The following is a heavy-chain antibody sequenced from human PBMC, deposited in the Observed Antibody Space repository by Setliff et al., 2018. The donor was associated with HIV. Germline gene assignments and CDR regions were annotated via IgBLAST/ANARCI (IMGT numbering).Heavy chain of an antibody. Sequence: SETLSLTCSVSGYSVSSPYYWAWIRQSPGKGLEWIGSIYHSGSTYYSPSLKSRVIISVDAANGQFSLRLSSVTAADTAVYYCARYTVDTFFFDYWGQGRLVTVSS. CDR2: IYHSGST. CDR1: GYSVSSPYY. V-gene: IGHV4-38-2*02. J-gene: IGHJ4*02. D-gene: IGHD4-17*01. CDR3: ARYTVDTFFFDY.